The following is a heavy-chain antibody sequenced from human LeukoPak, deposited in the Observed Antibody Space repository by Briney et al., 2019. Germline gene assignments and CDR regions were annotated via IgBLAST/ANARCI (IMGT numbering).Heavy chain of an antibody. CDR3: ARGRDGYTGYWYFDL. J-gene: IGHJ2*01. Sequence: ASVKVSCKASGYTFTSYYMHWVRQAPGQGLEWMGIINPSGGSTSYAQKFQGRVTMTRDMSTSTVYMELSSLRSEDTAVYYCARGRDGYTGYWYFDLWGRGTLVTVSS. CDR2: INPSGGST. CDR1: GYTFTSYY. D-gene: IGHD5-24*01. V-gene: IGHV1-46*01.